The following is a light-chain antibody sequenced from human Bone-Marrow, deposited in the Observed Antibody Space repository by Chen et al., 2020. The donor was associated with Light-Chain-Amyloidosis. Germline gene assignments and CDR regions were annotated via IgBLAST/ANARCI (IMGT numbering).Light chain of an antibody. Sequence: QSALTQPASVSGSPGQSITISCPGTSSDVGGDNHVSWYQQHPDKAPKLMIYEVTNRPSGVPDRFSGSKSDKTASLTISGLQTEDEADYFCSSYTITNTLVFGSGTRVTVL. V-gene: IGLV2-14*01. J-gene: IGLJ1*01. CDR1: SSDVGGDNH. CDR3: SSYTITNTLV. CDR2: EVT.